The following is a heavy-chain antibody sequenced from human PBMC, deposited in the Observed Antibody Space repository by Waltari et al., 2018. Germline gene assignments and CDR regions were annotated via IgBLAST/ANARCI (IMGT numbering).Heavy chain of an antibody. CDR1: GYTFTSDA. J-gene: IGHJ4*02. CDR2: INAGNGNT. Sequence: QVQLVQSGAEVKKPGASVKVSCKASGYTFTSDAIYWVRQAPGQRLEWMGWINAGNGNTKYSQKLQCRVTITRDTSASTAYMELSSLRFEDTAVYYCVRGGLLWFGESADYWGQGTLVTVSS. V-gene: IGHV1-3*01. D-gene: IGHD3-10*01. CDR3: VRGGLLWFGESADY.